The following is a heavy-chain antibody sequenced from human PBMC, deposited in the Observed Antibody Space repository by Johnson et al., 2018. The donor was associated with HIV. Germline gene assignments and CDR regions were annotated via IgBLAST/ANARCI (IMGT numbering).Heavy chain of an antibody. CDR3: AKTDPSVTQEPFDI. CDR2: ISDST. D-gene: IGHD1-26*01. CDR1: GLTFTNYA. V-gene: IGHV3-23*04. J-gene: IGHJ3*02. Sequence: MQLVESGGGLVQPGGSLRLSCAASGLTFTNYAMNWVRQAPGKGLEWVSTISDSTYYADSVKGRFTISRDNSKNTLYLQMNSLRAEDTALYYCAKTDPSVTQEPFDIWGQGTMVIVSS.